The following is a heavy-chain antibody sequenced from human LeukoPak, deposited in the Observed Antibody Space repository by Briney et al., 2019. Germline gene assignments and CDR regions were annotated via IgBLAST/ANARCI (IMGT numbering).Heavy chain of an antibody. CDR1: GGSISSYY. CDR3: ARGPYLNWFDP. D-gene: IGHD2/OR15-2a*01. V-gene: IGHV4-59*12. Sequence: SETLSLTCTVSGGSISSYYWSWIRQPPGKGLEWIGYIYHSGSTYYNPSLKSRVTISVDRSKNQFSLKLSSVTAADTAVYYCARGPYLNWFDPWGQGTLVTVSS. CDR2: IYHSGST. J-gene: IGHJ5*02.